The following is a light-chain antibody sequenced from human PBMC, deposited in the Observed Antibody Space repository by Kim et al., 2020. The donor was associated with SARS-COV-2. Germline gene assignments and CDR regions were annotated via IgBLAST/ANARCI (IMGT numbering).Light chain of an antibody. J-gene: IGKJ1*01. V-gene: IGKV3-20*01. CDR1: QSVSSMY. CDR2: GAS. CDR3: QQYENSPWT. Sequence: IVLTQCPGTLSLSPGERATLSCRASQSVSSMYLAWYQQKPGQAPRLLIYGASSRATGIPDRFSGSGSGTDFTLTISRLEPEDCAVYYCQQYENSPWTFGQGTKVDIK.